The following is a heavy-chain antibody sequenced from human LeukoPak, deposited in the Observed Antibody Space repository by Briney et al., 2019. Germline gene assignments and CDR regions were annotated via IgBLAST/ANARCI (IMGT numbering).Heavy chain of an antibody. CDR2: IYPGDSGS. Sequence: GESLKISCKASGYNFPNYGIGWVRQMPEKGLEWMGIIYPGDSGSRYSPSFQGQVTVSADKSINTAYLQWSSLKASDTAMYYCARRASSSDAYFDYCGQGTMVTVSS. CDR3: ARRASSSDAYFDY. D-gene: IGHD6-13*01. CDR1: GYNFPNYG. V-gene: IGHV5-51*01. J-gene: IGHJ4*02.